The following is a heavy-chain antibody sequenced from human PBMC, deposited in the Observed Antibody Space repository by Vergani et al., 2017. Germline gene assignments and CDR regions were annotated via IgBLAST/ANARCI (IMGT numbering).Heavy chain of an antibody. V-gene: IGHV4-59*01. CDR2: MYHSGST. J-gene: IGHJ4*02. Sequence: QVRLQQSGPGLVKPSETLSLTCSVSGGSLSGYYWSWIRQPPGKELEWIGYMYHSGSTNYNPSLETRVTISGDTSKNQFSLKLNSVTAADTAVYYCGGGAGVYSLGSRLLDLWGEGMQVAVSS. D-gene: IGHD3-10*01. CDR3: GGGAGVYSLGSRLLDL. CDR1: GGSLSGYY.